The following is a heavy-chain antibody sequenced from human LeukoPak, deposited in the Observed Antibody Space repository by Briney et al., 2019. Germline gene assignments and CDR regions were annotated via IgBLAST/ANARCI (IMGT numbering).Heavy chain of an antibody. D-gene: IGHD4-17*01. CDR2: INPNSGGT. Sequence: ASVKVSCKASGYTFTGYYMHWVRQAPGQGLEWRGWINPNSGGTNYAQKFQGRVTMTRDTSISTAYMELSRLRSDDTAVYYCARDLGLREDAFDIWGQGTMVTVSS. V-gene: IGHV1-2*02. CDR3: ARDLGLREDAFDI. CDR1: GYTFTGYY. J-gene: IGHJ3*02.